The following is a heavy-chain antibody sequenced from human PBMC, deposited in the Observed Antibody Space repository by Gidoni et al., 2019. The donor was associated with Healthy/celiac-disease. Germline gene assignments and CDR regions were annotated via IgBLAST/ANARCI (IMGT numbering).Heavy chain of an antibody. V-gene: IGHV4-39*01. CDR2: IYYSGST. CDR1: GGSISSSSYY. D-gene: IGHD1-26*01. Sequence: QLQLQESGPGLVKPSETLSLTCTVSGGSISSSSYYWGWIRQPPGKGLEWIGSIYYSGSTYYNPSLKSRVTISVDTSKNQFSLKLSSVTAADTAVYYCANKRLEGSGSSDPLFDYWGQGTLVTVSS. J-gene: IGHJ4*02. CDR3: ANKRLEGSGSSDPLFDY.